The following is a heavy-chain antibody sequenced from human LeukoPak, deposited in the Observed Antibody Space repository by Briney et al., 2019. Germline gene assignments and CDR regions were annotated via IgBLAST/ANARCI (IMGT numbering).Heavy chain of an antibody. Sequence: PGGSLRLSCAASGFTFSNYSMNWVRQSPGKGLEWVSSISSSSSYIFYADSVKGRFTISRDDAKNSLFLQMNNLRAEDTALYYCARVTYGDYVGHDWGQGTLVTVSS. V-gene: IGHV3-21*01. CDR2: ISSSSSYI. CDR1: GFTFSNYS. J-gene: IGHJ4*02. CDR3: ARVTYGDYVGHD. D-gene: IGHD4-17*01.